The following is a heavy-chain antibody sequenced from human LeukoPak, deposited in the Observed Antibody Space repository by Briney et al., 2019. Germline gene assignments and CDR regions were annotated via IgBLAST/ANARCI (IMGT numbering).Heavy chain of an antibody. CDR3: AKARGYSYGPTYFDY. CDR1: GFTFSSYG. D-gene: IGHD5-18*01. CDR2: ISYDGSNK. J-gene: IGHJ4*02. V-gene: IGHV3-30*18. Sequence: GGSLRLSCAASGFTFSSYGMHWVRQAPGKGLEWVAVISYDGSNKYYADSVKGRFTISRDNSKNTLYLQMSSLRAEDTAVYYCAKARGYSYGPTYFDYWGQGTLVTVSS.